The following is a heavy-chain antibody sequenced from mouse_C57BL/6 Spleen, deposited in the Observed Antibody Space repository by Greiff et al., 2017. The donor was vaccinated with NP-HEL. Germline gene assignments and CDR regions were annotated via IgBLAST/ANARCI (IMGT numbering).Heavy chain of an antibody. J-gene: IGHJ2*01. CDR1: GFNIKNTY. D-gene: IGHD1-1*01. V-gene: IGHV14-3*01. Sequence: VQLKQSVAELVRPGASVKLSCTASGFNIKNTYMHWVKQRPDQGLEWIGRIDPANGNTKYAPKFQGKATITADTSSNTAYLQLSSLTSEDTAIYYRAPLITTVVEREYYFDYWGQGTTLTVSS. CDR2: IDPANGNT. CDR3: APLITTVVEREYYFDY.